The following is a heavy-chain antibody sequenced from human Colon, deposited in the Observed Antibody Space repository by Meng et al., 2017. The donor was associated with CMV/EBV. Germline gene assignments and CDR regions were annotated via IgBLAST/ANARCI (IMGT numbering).Heavy chain of an antibody. CDR2: IKSKTDGGTT. D-gene: IGHD4-23*01. J-gene: IGHJ4*02. CDR1: GFTFSNAW. V-gene: IGHV3-15*01. CDR3: TSSGGGGGNGLDY. Sequence: GESLKISCAASGFTFSNAWMSWVRQAPGKGLEWVGRIKSKTDGGTTDHAAPVKGRFTISRDDSKNTLYLQMNSLKTEDTAVYYCTSSGGGGGNGLDYWGQGTLVTVSS.